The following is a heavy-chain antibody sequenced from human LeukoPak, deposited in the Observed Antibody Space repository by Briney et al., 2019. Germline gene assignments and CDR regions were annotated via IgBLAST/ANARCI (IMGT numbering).Heavy chain of an antibody. D-gene: IGHD2-15*01. CDR1: SGSISSNNHY. CDR2: INYRGDT. J-gene: IGHJ4*02. V-gene: IGHV4-39*07. CDR3: VRDRQYCSGGNCYSEDLPDS. Sequence: SETLSLTCTVPSGSISSNNHYWGWIRQPHGKGLEWLGSINYRGDTDYNPSLKSRVTISVDPSKKQFSPKPNSVTAADTAVYYCVRDRQYCSGGNCYSEDLPDSWGQGTLVIVSS.